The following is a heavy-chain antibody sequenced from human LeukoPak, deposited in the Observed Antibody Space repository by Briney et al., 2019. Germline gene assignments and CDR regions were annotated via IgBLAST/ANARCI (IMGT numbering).Heavy chain of an antibody. CDR1: GFTFSSYG. CDR2: ISFDGRNK. D-gene: IGHD5-18*01. V-gene: IGHV3-30*18. CDR3: AKEKYRGYSYGSGDY. J-gene: IGHJ4*02. Sequence: GGSLRLSCAASGFTFSSYGMHWVRQAPGKGLEWVAVISFDGRNKYFADSVKGRFTISRDNSKNTLYLQMNSLRAEDTAVYYCAKEKYRGYSYGSGDYWGQGTLVTVSS.